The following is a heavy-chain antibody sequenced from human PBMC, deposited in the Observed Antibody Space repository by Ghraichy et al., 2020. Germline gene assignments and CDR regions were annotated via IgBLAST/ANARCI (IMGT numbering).Heavy chain of an antibody. J-gene: IGHJ4*02. Sequence: AISGSGSSTYYADSVKGRFTISRDNSKNTLYLQMNSLRAEDMAVYYCARYGSGSYYDYWGQGTLVTVSS. CDR3: ARYGSGSYYDY. D-gene: IGHD3-10*01. CDR2: ISGSGSST. V-gene: IGHV3-23*01.